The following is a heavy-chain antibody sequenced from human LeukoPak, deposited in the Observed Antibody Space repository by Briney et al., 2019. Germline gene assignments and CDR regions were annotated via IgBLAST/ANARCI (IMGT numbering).Heavy chain of an antibody. J-gene: IGHJ6*02. CDR3: ARAEGEYGDYNYYYYYGMDV. CDR2: IYYSGST. V-gene: IGHV4-59*01. CDR1: GGSISSYY. Sequence: PSETLSLTCTVSGGSISSYYWSLIRQPPGKGLEWIGYIYYSGSTNYNPSLKSRVTISVDTSKNQFSLKLSSVTAADTAVYYCARAEGEYGDYNYYYYYGMDVWGQGTTVTVSS. D-gene: IGHD4-17*01.